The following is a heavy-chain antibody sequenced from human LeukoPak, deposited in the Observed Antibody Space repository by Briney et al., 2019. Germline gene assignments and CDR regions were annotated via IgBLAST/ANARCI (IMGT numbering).Heavy chain of an antibody. V-gene: IGHV3-73*01. J-gene: IGHJ4*02. D-gene: IGHD1-26*01. CDR1: GFTFSGSA. CDR3: TSHSGSYSPYDY. Sequence: GESLRLSCAASGFTFSGSAMHWVRQAPGKGLEWVGRIRSKANSYATAYAASVKGRFTISRDDSKNTAYLQMNSLKTEDTAVYYCTSHSGSYSPYDYWGQGTLVTVSS. CDR2: IRSKANSYAT.